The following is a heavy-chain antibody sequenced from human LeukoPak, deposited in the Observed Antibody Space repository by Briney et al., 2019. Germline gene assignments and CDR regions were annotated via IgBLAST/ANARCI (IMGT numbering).Heavy chain of an antibody. D-gene: IGHD5-18*01. CDR3: ARHSDTYGDRGPGY. J-gene: IGHJ4*02. V-gene: IGHV4-59*08. CDR1: GGSISSYY. CDR2: FYYSGIT. Sequence: PSETLSLTCTVSGGSISSYYWNWIRQPPGKGLEWIAYFYYSGITNYNPSLKSRVTISVDTSKNQFSLKLNSVTAADAAVYYCARHSDTYGDRGPGYWGQGTLVTVSS.